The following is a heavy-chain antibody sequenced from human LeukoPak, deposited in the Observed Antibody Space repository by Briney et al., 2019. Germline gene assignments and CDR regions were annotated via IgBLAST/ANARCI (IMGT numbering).Heavy chain of an antibody. CDR2: VSGADGTT. Sequence: GGSLRLSCAASGFTFSAYGMSWVRQSPRKGLEWVSGVSGADGTTYYADSVKGRFTISRDNSKSTLYLQMNNLRAEDTAVYYCAKGYDSSGYELDYWGQGTLVTVSS. V-gene: IGHV3-23*01. D-gene: IGHD3-22*01. CDR1: GFTFSAYG. J-gene: IGHJ4*02. CDR3: AKGYDSSGYELDY.